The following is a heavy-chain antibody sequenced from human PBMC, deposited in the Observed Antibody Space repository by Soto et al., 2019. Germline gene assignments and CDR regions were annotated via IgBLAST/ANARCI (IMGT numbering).Heavy chain of an antibody. J-gene: IGHJ4*02. CDR1: GGSISSSSYY. CDR2: IYYSGTT. D-gene: IGHD3-10*01. V-gene: IGHV4-39*01. CDR3: ASLLGIKFDY. Sequence: SETLSLTCTVSGGSISSSSYYWGWIRQPPGKGLEWIGTIYYSGTTNCNPSLKSRVTISVDTSQNQFSLKLNSLTAADTAVYYCASLLGIKFDYWGQGALVTVSS.